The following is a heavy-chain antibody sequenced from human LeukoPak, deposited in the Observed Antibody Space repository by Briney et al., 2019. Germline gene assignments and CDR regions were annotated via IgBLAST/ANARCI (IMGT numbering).Heavy chain of an antibody. CDR3: VMTTVTGIDY. V-gene: IGHV3-33*01. J-gene: IGHJ4*02. Sequence: GRSLRLSCAASGFTFSSYGMHWVRQAPGKGLEWVAVIWYDGSNKYYADSVKGRFTISRDNSKDTLYLQMNSLRAEDTAVYYCVMTTVTGIDYWGQGTLVTVSS. D-gene: IGHD4-17*01. CDR1: GFTFSSYG. CDR2: IWYDGSNK.